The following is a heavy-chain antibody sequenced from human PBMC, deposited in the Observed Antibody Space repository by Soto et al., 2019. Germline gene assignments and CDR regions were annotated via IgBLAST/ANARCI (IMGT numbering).Heavy chain of an antibody. CDR1: GFTFSSYA. Sequence: PGGSLRLSCAASGFTFSSYAMHWVRQAPGKGLEWVAVISYDGSNKYYADSVKGRFTISRDNSKNTLYLQMNSLRAEDTAVYYCASCITMVRGVSCAFDIWGQGTMVTVS. J-gene: IGHJ3*02. D-gene: IGHD3-10*01. CDR2: ISYDGSNK. CDR3: ASCITMVRGVSCAFDI. V-gene: IGHV3-30-3*01.